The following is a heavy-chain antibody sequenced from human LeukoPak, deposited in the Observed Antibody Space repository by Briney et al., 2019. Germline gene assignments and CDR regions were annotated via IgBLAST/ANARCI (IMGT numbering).Heavy chain of an antibody. D-gene: IGHD3-16*01. CDR2: ISWNSGSI. V-gene: IGHV3-9*01. Sequence: PGGSLRLSCAASGFTFDDYAMHWVRQAPGKGLEWVSGISWNSGSIGYADSVKGRFTISRDNAKNSLYLQMNSLRAEDTALYYCAKDRYGSYARGNWFDPWGQGTLVTVSS. CDR1: GFTFDDYA. J-gene: IGHJ5*02. CDR3: AKDRYGSYARGNWFDP.